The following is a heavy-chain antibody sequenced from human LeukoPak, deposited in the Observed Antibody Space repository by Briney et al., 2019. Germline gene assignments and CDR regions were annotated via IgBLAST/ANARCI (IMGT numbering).Heavy chain of an antibody. CDR1: GGSIIIYY. J-gene: IGHJ3*02. CDR3: ERQQGDAFDI. Sequence: SETLSLTCTVSGGSIIIYYWSWIRQPPGKGLEWIGYIYYSGSTYYHPSLRRRVTILVDTSKNQFSLKLSSVTAADTAVYYCERQQGDAFDIWGQGTMVTVSS. CDR2: IYYSGST. V-gene: IGHV4-59*08.